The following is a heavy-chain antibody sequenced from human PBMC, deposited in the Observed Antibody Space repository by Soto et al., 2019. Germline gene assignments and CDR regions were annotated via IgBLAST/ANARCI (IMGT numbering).Heavy chain of an antibody. V-gene: IGHV3-74*01. CDR2: VNSDGSTT. CDR1: GFTFSNYW. J-gene: IGHJ6*02. Sequence: EVQLVESGGGLVQPGGSLRLSCAASGFTFSNYWMHWVRQAPGKGLVWVSRVNSDGSTTNYADSVKGRFTISRDNAKNTLHLQMTSLGAEDTAVYYCASNYAYAEGYYYYGIDVWGQGTTVTVSS. D-gene: IGHD3-16*01. CDR3: ASNYAYAEGYYYYGIDV.